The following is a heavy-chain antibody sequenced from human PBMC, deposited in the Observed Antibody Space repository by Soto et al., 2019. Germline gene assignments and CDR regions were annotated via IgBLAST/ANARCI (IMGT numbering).Heavy chain of an antibody. J-gene: IGHJ5*02. CDR2: ISAYNGNT. V-gene: IGHV1-18*01. D-gene: IGHD1-1*01. CDR3: ARDEAYQWNDGGWFDT. CDR1: GYTFTSYG. Sequence: QVQLVQSGAEVKKPGASVKVSCKASGYTFTSYGISWVRQASGQGLEWMGWISAYNGNTKYAQKLQGRVTMTTDTSTSTAYMELRSLRSDDTAVYYCARDEAYQWNDGGWFDTWGQGTLGTVSS.